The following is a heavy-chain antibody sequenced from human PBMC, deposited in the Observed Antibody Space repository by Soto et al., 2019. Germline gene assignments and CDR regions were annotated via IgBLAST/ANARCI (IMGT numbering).Heavy chain of an antibody. Sequence: QAQLVQSGAEVKRPGSSVKVSCKASGDTFSSYSISWVRQAPGQGLEWMGRIIPMVGTPNYAQKFQGRVTFSADKSTSTAYMVLNSLISDDTAVYSSATDGGSTSSSAYSYFMDVWGKGTSVTVSS. V-gene: IGHV1-69*08. CDR2: IIPMVGTP. CDR3: ATDGGSTSSSAYSYFMDV. J-gene: IGHJ6*03. D-gene: IGHD3-16*01. CDR1: GDTFSSYS.